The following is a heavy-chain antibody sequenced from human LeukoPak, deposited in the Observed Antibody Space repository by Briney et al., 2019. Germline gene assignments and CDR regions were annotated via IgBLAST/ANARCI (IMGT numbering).Heavy chain of an antibody. CDR1: GFTFSSYS. CDR3: AKDLVGDYYYGMDV. J-gene: IGHJ6*02. Sequence: GGSLRLSCAASGFTFSSYSMNWIRQDPGKGLEWVSAISGSGGSTYYADSVKGRFTISRDNSKNTLYLQMNSLRAEDTAVYYCAKDLVGDYYYGMDVWGQGTTVTVSS. CDR2: ISGSGGST. V-gene: IGHV3-23*01. D-gene: IGHD2-8*02.